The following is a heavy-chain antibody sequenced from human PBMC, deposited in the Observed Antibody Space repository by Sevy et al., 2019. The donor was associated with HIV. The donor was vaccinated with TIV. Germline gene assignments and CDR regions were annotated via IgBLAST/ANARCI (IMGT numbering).Heavy chain of an antibody. J-gene: IGHJ4*02. Sequence: GGSLRLSCAISGFTVNDKYIIWVRQAPGKGLEWVSVIFSSGSTYYADSAKGGFTISRDNPKNKVDLQMNSVRAEDTAVYYCVSLFLSYRSGWSYFDYWGQGTLVTVSS. CDR2: IFSSGST. CDR3: VSLFLSYRSGWSYFDY. CDR1: GFTVNDKY. V-gene: IGHV3-66*02. D-gene: IGHD6-19*01.